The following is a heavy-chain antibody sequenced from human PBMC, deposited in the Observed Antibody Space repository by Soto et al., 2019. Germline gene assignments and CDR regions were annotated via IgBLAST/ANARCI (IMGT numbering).Heavy chain of an antibody. CDR1: GGSISSDGNY. J-gene: IGHJ5*02. V-gene: IGHV4-39*07. CDR2: IYYSGST. CDR3: ALQTFYCSSTSCRPNWFDP. D-gene: IGHD2-2*01. Sequence: SETLSLTCTVSGGSISSDGNYWGWIRQPPGKGLEWIGTIYYSGSTYYNPSLKSRVTISVDTSKNQFSLNLSSVTAADTAVYYCALQTFYCSSTSCRPNWFDPWGQGTLVTVSS.